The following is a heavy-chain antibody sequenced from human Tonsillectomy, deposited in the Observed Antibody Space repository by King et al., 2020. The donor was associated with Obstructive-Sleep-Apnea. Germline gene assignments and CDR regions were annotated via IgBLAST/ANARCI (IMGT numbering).Heavy chain of an antibody. D-gene: IGHD4-11*01. CDR3: ARKEETYTNWFDP. CDR1: GFAFSTYS. CDR2: ISSSSSTM. Sequence: VQLVESGGGLVQPGGSLRLSCAASGFAFSTYSMIWVRQAPGKGLEWISYISSSSSTMFYADSVKGRFTISRDNPKNSLYLQMNSLRAEDTAMDYWARKEETYTNWFDPWGQGTLVTVSS. J-gene: IGHJ5*02. V-gene: IGHV3-48*04.